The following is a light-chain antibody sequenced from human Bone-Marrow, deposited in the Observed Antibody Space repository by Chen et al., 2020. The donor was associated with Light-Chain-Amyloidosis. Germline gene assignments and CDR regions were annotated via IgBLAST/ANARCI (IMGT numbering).Light chain of an antibody. CDR1: RLATNY. CDR3: QAWDGIIRYV. Sequence: SYELTQPPSVSVSPGQTASITCSGDRLATNYVSWYQQKPGQSPVLLIYQDNKRPSGIPERLSGSNSGNTATLTIGGTHAIDEADYFCQAWDGIIRYVFGTGTKGTVL. V-gene: IGLV3-1*01. J-gene: IGLJ1*01. CDR2: QDN.